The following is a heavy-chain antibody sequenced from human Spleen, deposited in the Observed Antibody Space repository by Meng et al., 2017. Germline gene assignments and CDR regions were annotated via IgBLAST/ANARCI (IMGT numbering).Heavy chain of an antibody. J-gene: IGHJ4*02. CDR2: INTNTGKP. V-gene: IGHV7-4-1*02. CDR3: ANVGGWYYFDY. D-gene: IGHD6-19*01. CDR1: GYSFTSYS. Sequence: SVKVSCKASGYSFTSYSINWARQAPGQGLEWMGWINTNTGKPTYAQGFTGRFVFSLDISVRTAYPQITSLRADDTAVYYCANVGGWYYFDYWGQGTLVTVSS.